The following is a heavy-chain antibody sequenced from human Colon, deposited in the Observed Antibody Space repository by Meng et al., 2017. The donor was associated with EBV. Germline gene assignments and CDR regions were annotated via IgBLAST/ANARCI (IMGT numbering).Heavy chain of an antibody. V-gene: IGHV7-4-1*02. Sequence: VHMVHSGSDIKTPGASGKGSFKASADTFTRYPMNCVRQAPGQGLEWMGWISTNTGNPTYAQGFTGRFVFSVDTSVSTAYLQISSLKAEDTAVYYCGTLKYTSGFYGPAYWGQGALVTVSS. D-gene: IGHD6-19*01. CDR1: ADTFTRYP. CDR2: ISTNTGNP. J-gene: IGHJ4*02. CDR3: GTLKYTSGFYGPAY.